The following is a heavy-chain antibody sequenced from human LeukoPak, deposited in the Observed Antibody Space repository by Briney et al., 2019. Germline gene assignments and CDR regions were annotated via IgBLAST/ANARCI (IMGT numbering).Heavy chain of an antibody. D-gene: IGHD6-19*01. CDR2: ISAYNGNT. CDR3: ARDRIAVVGGYY. CDR1: GYTFTSYG. J-gene: IGHJ4*02. V-gene: IGHV1-18*01. Sequence: GASVKVSCKASGYTFTSYGISWVRQAPGQGLEWMRWISAYNGNTNYPQKFQGRVTITTDTSTSTAHMELRSLRSDDTAVYYCARDRIAVVGGYYWGQGTLVSVSS.